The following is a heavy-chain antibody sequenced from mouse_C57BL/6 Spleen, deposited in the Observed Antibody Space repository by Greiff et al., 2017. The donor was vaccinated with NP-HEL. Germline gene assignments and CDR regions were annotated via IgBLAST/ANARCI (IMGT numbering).Heavy chain of an antibody. V-gene: IGHV5-4*01. CDR1: GFTFSSYA. CDR3: ARDKDGRYFDY. Sequence: EVKLVESGGGLVKPGGSLKLSCAASGFTFSSYAMSWVRQTPEKRLEWVATISDGGSYTYYPDNVKGRFTISRDNAKNNLYLQMSHLKSEDTAMYYCARDKDGRYFDYWGQGTTLTVSS. J-gene: IGHJ2*01. CDR2: ISDGGSYT.